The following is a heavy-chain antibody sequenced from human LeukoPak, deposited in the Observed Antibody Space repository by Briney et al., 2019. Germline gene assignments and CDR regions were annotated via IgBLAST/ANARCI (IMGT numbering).Heavy chain of an antibody. D-gene: IGHD3-22*01. CDR1: GFTFSNYW. CDR2: IKQDGSEK. Sequence: PGGPLRLSCAASGFTFSNYWMSWVRQAPGKGLEWVANIKQDGSEKYYVDSVKGRFTISRDNAKNSLYLQMNSLRAEDTAVYYCARYYYDSSGYYAFGYWGQGTLVTVSS. J-gene: IGHJ4*02. V-gene: IGHV3-7*01. CDR3: ARYYYDSSGYYAFGY.